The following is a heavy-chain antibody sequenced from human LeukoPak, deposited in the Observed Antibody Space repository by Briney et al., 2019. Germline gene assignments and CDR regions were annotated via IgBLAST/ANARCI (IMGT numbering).Heavy chain of an antibody. CDR2: IYYSGST. Sequence: SETLSLTCTVSGGSISSYYWSWIRQPPGKGLEWIGYIYYSGSTNYNPSLKSRVTISVDTSKNQFSLELSSVTAADTAVYYCARVLGTSVYYFDYWGQGTLVTVSS. V-gene: IGHV4-59*01. J-gene: IGHJ4*02. CDR3: ARVLGTSVYYFDY. D-gene: IGHD2-2*01. CDR1: GGSISSYY.